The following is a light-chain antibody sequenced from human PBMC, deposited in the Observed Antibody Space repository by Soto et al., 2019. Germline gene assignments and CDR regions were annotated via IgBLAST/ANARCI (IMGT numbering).Light chain of an antibody. CDR2: AAS. CDR1: QSISSY. CDR3: QQYDNLPLT. Sequence: DIQMTQSPSSLSASVGDRVTITCRASQSISSYLNWYQQKPGKAPKLLICAASSLQSGVPSRFSGSGSGTDFTFTISSLQPEDIATYYCQQYDNLPLTFGPGTKVDIK. J-gene: IGKJ3*01. V-gene: IGKV1-33*01.